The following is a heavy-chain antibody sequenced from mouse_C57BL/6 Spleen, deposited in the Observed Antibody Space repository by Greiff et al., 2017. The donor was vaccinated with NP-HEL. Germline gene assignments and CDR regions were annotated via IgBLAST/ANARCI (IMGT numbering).Heavy chain of an antibody. J-gene: IGHJ3*01. CDR2: ISYDGSN. CDR1: GYSITSGYY. Sequence: EVKLVESGPGLVKPSQSLSLTCSVTGYSITSGYYWNWIRQFPGNKLEWMGYISYDGSNNYNPSLKNRISITRDTSKNQFFLKLNSVTTEDTATYYCARGGEAWCAYWGQGTLVTVSA. V-gene: IGHV3-6*01. CDR3: ARGGEAWCAY.